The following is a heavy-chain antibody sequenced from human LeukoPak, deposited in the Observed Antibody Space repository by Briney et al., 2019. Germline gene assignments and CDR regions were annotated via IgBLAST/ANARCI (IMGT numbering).Heavy chain of an antibody. Sequence: SETLSLTCTVSGGSISSYYWSWIRQPPGKGLEGIGYIYYSGGTNYNPSLKSRVTISVDTSKTQCSLKLSSVTAADTAVYYCARVSWFPGSSYYYMDVWGKGTTVTVSS. D-gene: IGHD3-9*01. CDR3: ARVSWFPGSSYYYMDV. CDR2: IYYSGGT. V-gene: IGHV4-59*01. CDR1: GGSISSYY. J-gene: IGHJ6*03.